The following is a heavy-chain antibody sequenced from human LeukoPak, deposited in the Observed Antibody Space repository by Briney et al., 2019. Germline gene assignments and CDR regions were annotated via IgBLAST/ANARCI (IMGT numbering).Heavy chain of an antibody. Sequence: PSETLSLTCTVSGGSINSTDYYWSWVRQPAGKGPEWIGRIYSAGITKYNPCLKSRVIISVDTSKNQFTLKLNSVTAADTAVYYCARDSFAGGYYYYLDVWGKGTTVTVSS. CDR1: GGSINSTDYY. V-gene: IGHV4-61*02. CDR3: ARDSFAGGYYYYLDV. J-gene: IGHJ6*03. D-gene: IGHD3-10*01. CDR2: IYSAGIT.